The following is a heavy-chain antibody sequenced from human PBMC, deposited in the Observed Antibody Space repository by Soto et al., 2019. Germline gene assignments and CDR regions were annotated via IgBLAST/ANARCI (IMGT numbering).Heavy chain of an antibody. Sequence: SETLSLTCAVYGGSFSGYYWSWIRQPPGKGLEWIGEINHSGSTYYNPSLKSRVTISVDTSKNQFSLKLSSVTAADTAVYYCAVTVTTYSADNWFDPWGQGTLVTVSS. J-gene: IGHJ5*02. CDR3: AVTVTTYSADNWFDP. CDR1: GGSFSGYY. CDR2: INHSGST. V-gene: IGHV4-34*01. D-gene: IGHD4-17*01.